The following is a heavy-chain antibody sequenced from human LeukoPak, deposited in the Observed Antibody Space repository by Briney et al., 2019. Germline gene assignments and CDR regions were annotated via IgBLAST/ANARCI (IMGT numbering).Heavy chain of an antibody. D-gene: IGHD5-18*01. CDR3: ARKGDGDTAMAGEFDY. CDR1: GGSFRVCY. V-gene: IGHV4-34*01. J-gene: IGHJ4*02. CDR2: INHSGRT. Sequence: SETLSLMCAVCGGSFRVCYWLWMREPPGKRLEGGGEINHSGRTNHNPSIQSRVTISVDTSKNQFTQKLSSVTAADTAVYYCARKGDGDTAMAGEFDYWGQGTLVTVSS.